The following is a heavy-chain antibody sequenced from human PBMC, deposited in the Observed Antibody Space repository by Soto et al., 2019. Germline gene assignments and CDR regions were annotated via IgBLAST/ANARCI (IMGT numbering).Heavy chain of an antibody. Sequence: QVQLVESGGGVVQPGRSLRLSCAASGFTFSSYGMHWVRQAPGKGLEWVAVIWYDGSNKYYADSVKGRFTISRDNSKNTLYLQMNSLRVEDTAVYYCARCPSIAAAGYYYYYMDVWGKGITVTVSS. CDR3: ARCPSIAAAGYYYYYMDV. CDR2: IWYDGSNK. J-gene: IGHJ6*03. D-gene: IGHD6-13*01. V-gene: IGHV3-33*01. CDR1: GFTFSSYG.